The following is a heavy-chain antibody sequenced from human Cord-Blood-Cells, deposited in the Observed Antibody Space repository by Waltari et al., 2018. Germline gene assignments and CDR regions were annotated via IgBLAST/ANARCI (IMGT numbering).Heavy chain of an antibody. Sequence: QVQLQQWGAGLLKPSETLSLTCAVYGGSFSGYYWSWIRQPPGKGLEWIGEINHSGSTNYNPSLKSRVTISVDTSKNQFSLKLGSVTAADTAVYYCARGRMGTSCYDYWGQGTLVTVSS. CDR1: GGSFSGYY. CDR3: ARGRMGTSCYDY. J-gene: IGHJ4*02. CDR2: INHSGST. D-gene: IGHD2-2*01. V-gene: IGHV4-34*01.